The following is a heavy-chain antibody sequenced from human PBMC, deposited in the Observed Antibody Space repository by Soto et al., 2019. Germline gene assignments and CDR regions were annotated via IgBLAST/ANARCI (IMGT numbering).Heavy chain of an antibody. V-gene: IGHV1-69*18. J-gene: IGHJ6*02. CDR3: ARVVMTTVPASFFYGMDV. CDR1: GGTFSSYA. D-gene: IGHD4-4*01. Sequence: QVQLVQSGAEVKKPGSSVTVSCKASGGTFSSYAISWVRQAPGQGLEWMGRIIPFIGTANYAQKFQGRVTITADESPSAPYMELTSLRSEDTAVYYCARVVMTTVPASFFYGMDVWGQGTTGTVSS. CDR2: IIPFIGTA.